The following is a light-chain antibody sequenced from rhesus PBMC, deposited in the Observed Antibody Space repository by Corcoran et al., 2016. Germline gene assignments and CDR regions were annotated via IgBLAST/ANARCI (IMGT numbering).Light chain of an antibody. CDR2: GAS. CDR3: QQHNSFPLT. J-gene: IGKJ4*01. Sequence: DFQMTQSPSSLSASVGDRVTITCQASQGISTWLAWYQQKPGKAPKVLTYGASNLQSGVPSRFIGSGSGTDFNLTISSLQPEDFATYYCQQHNSFPLTFGGGTKVEIK. V-gene: IGKV1-33*02. CDR1: QGISTW.